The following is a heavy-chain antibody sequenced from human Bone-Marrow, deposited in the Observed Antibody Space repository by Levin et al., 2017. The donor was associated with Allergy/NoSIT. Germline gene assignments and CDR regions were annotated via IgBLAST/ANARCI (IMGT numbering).Heavy chain of an antibody. V-gene: IGHV3-23*01. Sequence: GESLKISCAASGLIFSNYAMNWVRQAPGKGLEWVSQISGSGSNTHYADSVRGRFTFSRDNSKNTVYLQMKSLRADDTAVYYCAGYDTSGYHSPFDYWGQGTLVTVSS. CDR3: AGYDTSGYHSPFDY. J-gene: IGHJ4*02. CDR2: ISGSGSNT. CDR1: GLIFSNYA. D-gene: IGHD3-22*01.